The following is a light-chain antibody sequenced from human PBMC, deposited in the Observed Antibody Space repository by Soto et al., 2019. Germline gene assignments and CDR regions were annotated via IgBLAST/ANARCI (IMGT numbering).Light chain of an antibody. CDR3: QQYNNWPPWT. V-gene: IGKV3-15*01. CDR2: GAS. CDR1: QSVGSS. J-gene: IGKJ1*01. Sequence: EIVMTQSPATLSVSPGERATLSCRASQSVGSSLAWYQQKPGQAPRLLIYGASTRAIGIPARFSGSGSGTEFTLTISSLPSEDFAIYYCQQYNNWPPWTFGQGTKVEIK.